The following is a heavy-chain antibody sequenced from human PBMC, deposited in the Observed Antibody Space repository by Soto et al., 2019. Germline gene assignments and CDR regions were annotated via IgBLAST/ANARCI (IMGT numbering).Heavy chain of an antibody. Sequence: QVQLVQSGAEVQKPGASVKVSCKVSGYTLTELSMHWVRQAPGKGLEWMGGFDPEDGETIYAQKFQGRVTMTEDTSTDTAYMELSSLRSEDTAVYYCATATPPYNWNDVVFDYWGQGTLVTVSS. J-gene: IGHJ4*02. D-gene: IGHD1-1*01. CDR2: FDPEDGET. CDR1: GYTLTELS. CDR3: ATATPPYNWNDVVFDY. V-gene: IGHV1-24*01.